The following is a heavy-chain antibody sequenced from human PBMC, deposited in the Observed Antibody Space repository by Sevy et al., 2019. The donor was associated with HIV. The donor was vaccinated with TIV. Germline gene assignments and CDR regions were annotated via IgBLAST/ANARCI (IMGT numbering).Heavy chain of an antibody. J-gene: IGHJ6*02. D-gene: IGHD2-8*02. Sequence: GGSLRLSCAASGFPFSNYAMSWVRQAPGKGLEWVSTLIGGGNRTYYATSVTGRFIISRDNSRNTLYLQMNSLRAEDTAIYYCAKRRVQSGLSGGGANYGMDVCGRGTTVTVSS. V-gene: IGHV3-23*01. CDR3: AKRRVQSGLSGGGANYGMDV. CDR1: GFPFSNYA. CDR2: LIGGGNRT.